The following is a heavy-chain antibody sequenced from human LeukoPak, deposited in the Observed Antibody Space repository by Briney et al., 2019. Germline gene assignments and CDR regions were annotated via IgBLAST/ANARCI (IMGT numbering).Heavy chain of an antibody. J-gene: IGHJ4*02. V-gene: IGHV1-2*02. CDR2: INPNDGDT. CDR3: ARANFLYCSSTSCLFDY. Sequence: ASVTVSCKASGYTFTDYSMQWVRQAPGQGFEWMGWINPNDGDTYYAQKFQGRVTMTRDTSNSTAHMEVSRLRSDDTAVNYCARANFLYCSSTSCLFDYWGQGTLVSVSS. D-gene: IGHD2-2*01. CDR1: GYTFTDYS.